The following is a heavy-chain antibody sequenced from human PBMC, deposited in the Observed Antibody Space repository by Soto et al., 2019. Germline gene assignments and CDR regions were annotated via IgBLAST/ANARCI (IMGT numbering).Heavy chain of an antibody. J-gene: IGHJ6*02. CDR2: ISYDGSNK. V-gene: IGHV3-30*18. CDR1: GFTFSSYG. CDR3: AKGFSYYYHYGMDV. Sequence: GGSLRLSCAASGFTFSSYGMHWVRQAPGKGLEWVAVISYDGSNKYYADSVKGRFTISRDNSKNTLYLQMNSLRAEDTAVYYCAKGFSYYYHYGMDVWGQGTTVTVSS.